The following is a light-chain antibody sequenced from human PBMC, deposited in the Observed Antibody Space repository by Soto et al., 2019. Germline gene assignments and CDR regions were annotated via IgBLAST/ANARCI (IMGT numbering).Light chain of an antibody. CDR2: GAS. Sequence: EIVMTQSPTTLSVSPGERDTLSCRASQSVSSNLAWYQQKPGQAPKLLIYGASTRATGIPARFSGSGSGTEFTLTISSLQSEDFAVYYCQQYNNWPFTFGPGTEVDIK. J-gene: IGKJ3*01. CDR1: QSVSSN. V-gene: IGKV3-15*01. CDR3: QQYNNWPFT.